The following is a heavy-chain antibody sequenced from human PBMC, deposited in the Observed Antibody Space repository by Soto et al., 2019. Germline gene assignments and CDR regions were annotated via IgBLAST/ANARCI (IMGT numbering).Heavy chain of an antibody. V-gene: IGHV4-61*01. D-gene: IGHD3-22*01. CDR1: ASSLNRGSYY. J-gene: IGHJ4*02. CDR2: IYRSGTT. Sequence: PYQTRRFTCTLCASSLNRGSYYWSWIRHPPVKGLEWIGYIYRSGTTNYNPTLKGRVTISVDTSKSQFSLKLTSVTAADTAVYYCARGEIRYDGSGYQSFYFDYWGQGTLVTVSS. CDR3: ARGEIRYDGSGYQSFYFDY.